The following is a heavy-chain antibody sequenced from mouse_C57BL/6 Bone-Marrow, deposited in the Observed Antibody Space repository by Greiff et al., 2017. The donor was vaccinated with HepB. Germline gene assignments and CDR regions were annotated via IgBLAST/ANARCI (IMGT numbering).Heavy chain of an antibody. CDR1: GYTFTSYW. V-gene: IGHV1-59*01. CDR2: IDPSDSYT. J-gene: IGHJ3*01. CDR3: ARAWGYDYDRGVWFAY. Sequence: QVQLQQPGAELVRPGTSVKLSCKASGYTFTSYWMHWVKQRPGQGLEWIGVIDPSDSYTNYNQKFKGKATLTVDTSSSTAYMQLSSLTSEDSAVYYCARAWGYDYDRGVWFAYWGQGTLVTVSA. D-gene: IGHD2-4*01.